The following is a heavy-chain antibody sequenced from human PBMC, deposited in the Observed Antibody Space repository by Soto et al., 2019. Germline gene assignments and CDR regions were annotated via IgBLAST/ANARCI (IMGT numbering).Heavy chain of an antibody. J-gene: IGHJ4*02. D-gene: IGHD4-17*01. CDR2: TSYAGSYQ. Sequence: QVHLVESGGGVVQPGRSLRLSCEASGFTFSSYGLHWVRQAPDKGLEWVAGTSYAGSYQYYADSVKGRFTISRDDSKNTPYLQMNSLRAEDTAVYYCAKDLFPPTTVVTPPFDYWGQGTLVTVSS. CDR3: AKDLFPPTTVVTPPFDY. CDR1: GFTFSSYG. V-gene: IGHV3-30*18.